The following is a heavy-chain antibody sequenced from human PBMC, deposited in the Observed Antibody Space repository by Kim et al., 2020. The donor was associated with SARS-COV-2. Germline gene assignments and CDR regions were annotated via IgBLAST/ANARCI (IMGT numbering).Heavy chain of an antibody. Sequence: SETLSLTCTVSGGSISSGGYYWSWIRQHPGKGLEWIGYIYYSGSTYYNPSLKSRVTISVDTSKNQFSLKLSSVTAADTAVYYCARGSPLVHSLPWFDPWGQGTLVTVSS. J-gene: IGHJ5*02. D-gene: IGHD6-13*01. CDR1: GGSISSGGYY. V-gene: IGHV4-31*03. CDR2: IYYSGST. CDR3: ARGSPLVHSLPWFDP.